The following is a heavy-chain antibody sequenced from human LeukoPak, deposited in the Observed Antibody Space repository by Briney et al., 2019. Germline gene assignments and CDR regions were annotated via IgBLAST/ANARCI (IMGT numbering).Heavy chain of an antibody. CDR3: ARRARYSSGWIKNYFDY. CDR1: GGTFSTYS. V-gene: IGHV1-69*02. D-gene: IGHD6-19*01. J-gene: IGHJ4*02. Sequence: SVKVSCKASGGTFSTYSITWVRQAPGQGLEWMGRIIPILHMSNYAQKFQGRVTMTRDTSTSTVYMELSSLRSEDTAVYYCARRARYSSGWIKNYFDYWGQGTLVTVSS. CDR2: IIPILHMS.